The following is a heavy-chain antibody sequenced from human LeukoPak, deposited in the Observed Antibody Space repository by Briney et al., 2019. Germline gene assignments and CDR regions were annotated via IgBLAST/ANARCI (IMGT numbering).Heavy chain of an antibody. D-gene: IGHD4-17*01. J-gene: IGHJ4*02. CDR1: GFTFSTYT. CDR2: ISSTSSTI. V-gene: IGHV3-48*01. Sequence: GGSLRLSCGASGFTFSTYTMNWVRQAPGKGLEWVSSISSTSSTIYYADSVKGRFTISRDNAKNSLFLQMNSLRAEDTAVYYCAKSYGDYLGYSDSWGQGTLVTVSS. CDR3: AKSYGDYLGYSDS.